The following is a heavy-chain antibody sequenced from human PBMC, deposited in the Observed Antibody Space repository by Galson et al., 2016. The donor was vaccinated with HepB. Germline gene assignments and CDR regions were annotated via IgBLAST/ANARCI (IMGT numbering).Heavy chain of an antibody. CDR3: AAEYGAYTPFDY. D-gene: IGHD4-17*01. V-gene: IGHV1-58*01. CDR1: GFTFSSST. J-gene: IGHJ4*02. CDR2: IVVGSGNT. Sequence: SVKVSCKASGFTFSSSTVQWLRQARGQRLEWIGWIVVGSGNTKHAQKFQDRVALTRDLSTDTVYMELDSLKSEDTAVYYCAAEYGAYTPFDYWGRGALVTVSS.